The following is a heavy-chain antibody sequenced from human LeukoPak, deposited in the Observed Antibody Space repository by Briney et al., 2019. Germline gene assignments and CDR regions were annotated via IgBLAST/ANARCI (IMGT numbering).Heavy chain of an antibody. J-gene: IGHJ4*02. D-gene: IGHD4-17*01. Sequence: SETLSLTCTVSGGSISSYYWSWIRQPPGKGLEWMGYIHSGGSTNYNPSLKSRITISVDTSKNQFSLKLTSVTAADTAVYYCARDYGDYEFIEWGQGTLVTVSS. CDR3: ARDYGDYEFIE. V-gene: IGHV4-59*01. CDR2: IHSGGST. CDR1: GGSISSYY.